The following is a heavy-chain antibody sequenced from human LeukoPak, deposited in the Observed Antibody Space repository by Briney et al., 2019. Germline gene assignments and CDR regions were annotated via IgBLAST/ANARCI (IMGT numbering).Heavy chain of an antibody. CDR3: ARDTRSYAFDI. J-gene: IGHJ3*02. V-gene: IGHV4-34*01. CDR1: GGSFSGYY. D-gene: IGHD2-2*02. CDR2: IYYSGST. Sequence: PSETLSLTCAVYGGSFSGYYWSWIRQPPGKGLEWIGSIYYSGSTYYNPSLKSRVTISVDTSKNQFSLKLSSVTAADTAVYYCARDTRSYAFDIWGQGTMVTVSS.